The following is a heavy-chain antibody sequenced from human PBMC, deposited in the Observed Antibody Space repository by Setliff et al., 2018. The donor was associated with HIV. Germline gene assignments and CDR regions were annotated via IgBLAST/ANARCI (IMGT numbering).Heavy chain of an antibody. Sequence: KTSETLSLTCSVSGDSMSPYYWSWIRQSADKGLGWIGRVHPTGSTIYNPSLRSRVTMSVDTSKSQFSLKLSSVTAADTAMYYCARVFPPIRGAPFGTPPGAFDIWGQGTMVTVSS. CDR3: ARVFPPIRGAPFGTPPGAFDI. CDR2: VHPTGST. D-gene: IGHD2-15*01. CDR1: GDSMSPYY. V-gene: IGHV4-4*07. J-gene: IGHJ3*02.